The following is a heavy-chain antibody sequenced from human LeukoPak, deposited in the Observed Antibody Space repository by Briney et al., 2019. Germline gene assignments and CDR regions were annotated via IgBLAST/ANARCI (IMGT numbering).Heavy chain of an antibody. CDR2: IKKKTEGGTT. CDR3: TTAVGGTEDFDY. CDR1: GFTFRNAW. V-gene: IGHV3-15*01. J-gene: IGHJ4*02. Sequence: GGSLTLSCAASGFTFRNAWMSWVRQAPGKGLEWVGRIKKKTEGGTTDYAAPVKGRFTISRDDSKNTLYLQMNSLKTEDTAVYYCTTAVGGTEDFDYWGQGTLVTVSS. D-gene: IGHD1-26*01.